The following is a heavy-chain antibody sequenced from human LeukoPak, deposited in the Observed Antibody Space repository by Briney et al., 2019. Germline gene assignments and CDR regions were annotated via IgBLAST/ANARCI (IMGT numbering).Heavy chain of an antibody. V-gene: IGHV1-46*01. CDR1: GYTFTSYY. CDR2: INPSGGST. Sequence: GASVKVSCKASGYTFTSYYMHWVRQAPGRGLEWMGIINPSGGSTSYAQKFQGRVTMTRDMSTSTVYMELSSLRSEDTAVYYCARDSKGLEEGFDYWGQGTLVTVSS. D-gene: IGHD1-1*01. J-gene: IGHJ4*02. CDR3: ARDSKGLEEGFDY.